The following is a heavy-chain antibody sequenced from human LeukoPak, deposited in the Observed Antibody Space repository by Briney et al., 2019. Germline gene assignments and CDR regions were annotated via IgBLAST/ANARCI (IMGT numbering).Heavy chain of an antibody. CDR2: INPNSGGT. J-gene: IGHJ5*02. V-gene: IGHV1-2*02. CDR1: GYTCTGYY. CDR3: ARGNYGDYCFDP. D-gene: IGHD4-17*01. Sequence: ASVKVSFKASGYTCTGYYMHWVRQAPGQGLEWMGWINPNSGGTNYAQKFQGRVTMTRDTSISTAYMELSRLRSDDTAVYYCARGNYGDYCFDPWGQGTLVTVSS.